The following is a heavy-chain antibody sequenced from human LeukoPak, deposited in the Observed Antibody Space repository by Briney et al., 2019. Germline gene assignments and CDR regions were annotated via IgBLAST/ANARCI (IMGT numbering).Heavy chain of an antibody. V-gene: IGHV3-66*01. Sequence: GGSLRLSCAASGFTVSSNYMSWVRQAPGKGLEWVSVIYSGGSTYYADSVKGRFTISRDNSKNTLYLQMNSLRAEDTAVYYCAKSNYGGNIGFDYWGQGTLVIVSS. J-gene: IGHJ4*02. CDR3: AKSNYGGNIGFDY. CDR2: IYSGGST. D-gene: IGHD4-23*01. CDR1: GFTVSSNY.